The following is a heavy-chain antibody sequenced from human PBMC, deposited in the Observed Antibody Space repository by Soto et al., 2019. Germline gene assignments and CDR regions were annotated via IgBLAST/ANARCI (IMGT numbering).Heavy chain of an antibody. J-gene: IGHJ6*02. CDR2: ISPYNDYT. CDR1: GYTFIRYG. D-gene: IGHD3-16*01. Sequence: QVQLVQSAAEVKKPGASVKVSCKASGYTFIRYGITWVRQAPGQGLEWMGWISPYNDYTIYAQKVQGRVTMTTDTATXTXNXXLRSLNTDDTAVYYCARGGYYDNTWGTLSQYGLDVWGQGTSVTVS. CDR3: ARGGYYDNTWGTLSQYGLDV. V-gene: IGHV1-18*01.